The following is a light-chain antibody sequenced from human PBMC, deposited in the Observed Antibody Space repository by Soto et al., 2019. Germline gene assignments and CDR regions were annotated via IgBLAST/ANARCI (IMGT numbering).Light chain of an antibody. CDR1: QDIRSS. CDR3: QQDSSWIT. V-gene: IGKV3-15*01. CDR2: GAS. Sequence: EIVMRQSPATLSVSPGERVTLSFRASQDIRSSLAWYQQKPGQAPRLLIYGASIRATGVPATFSGSGSGTEFTLSISSLQSEHLGVYYCQQDSSWITFGQGTRLEI. J-gene: IGKJ5*01.